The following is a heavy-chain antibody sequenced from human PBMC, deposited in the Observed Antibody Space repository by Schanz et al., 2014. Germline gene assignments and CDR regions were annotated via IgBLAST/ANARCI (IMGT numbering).Heavy chain of an antibody. Sequence: QVQLVQSGAEVKPPGASVRVSCKASGYTYIAYDMHWVRQAPGQGLEWMGRIGPDSGSTTYAQKFQGRVTVTRDTSISTAYMELWRLGSEDTAMYYGASDGSGRYTGFDYWGQGTLVTVSS. V-gene: IGHV1-2*06. D-gene: IGHD1-26*01. J-gene: IGHJ4*02. CDR3: ASDGSGRYTGFDY. CDR2: IGPDSGST. CDR1: GYTYIAYD.